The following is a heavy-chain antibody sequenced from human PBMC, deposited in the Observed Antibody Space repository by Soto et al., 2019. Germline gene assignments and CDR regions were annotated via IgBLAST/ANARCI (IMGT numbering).Heavy chain of an antibody. J-gene: IGHJ4*02. V-gene: IGHV1-2*02. D-gene: IGHD3-22*01. CDR3: VRASSGYPYLNYFDY. CDR2: INPSSGGT. CDR1: GYTFIDYY. Sequence: ASVKVSCKASGYTFIDYYMHWVRQAPGQGLEWMGWINPSSGGTNYAQKFRDRVTMTRDTSINTAYLELTRLTSDDTAVYFCVRASSGYPYLNYFDYWGQGTLVNVSS.